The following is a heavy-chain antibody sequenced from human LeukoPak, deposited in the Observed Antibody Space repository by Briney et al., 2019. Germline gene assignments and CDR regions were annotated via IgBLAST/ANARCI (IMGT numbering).Heavy chain of an antibody. V-gene: IGHV4-59*01. CDR1: GGSISSYY. Sequence: SETLSLTCTVSGGSISSYYWSWIRQPPGKGLEWIGYIYYSGSTNYNPSLKSRVTISVDTSKNQFSLKLSSVTAADTAVYYCARDSYDASYYYYYMDVWGKGTTVTVSS. J-gene: IGHJ6*03. CDR2: IYYSGST. D-gene: IGHD5-12*01. CDR3: ARDSYDASYYYYYMDV.